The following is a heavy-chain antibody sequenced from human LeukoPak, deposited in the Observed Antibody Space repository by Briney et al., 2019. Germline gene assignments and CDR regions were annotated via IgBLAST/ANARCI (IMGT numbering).Heavy chain of an antibody. J-gene: IGHJ4*02. CDR2: ISDSGGNT. Sequence: GGSLRLSCAASGFTFSSYAMSWVRQAPGKGLEWVSGISDSGGNTYNADSVKGRFTMSRDNSKNTLYLRMNSLRVEDTAVYYCAKETTYSSGADYFDYWGQGTLVTVSS. CDR1: GFTFSSYA. V-gene: IGHV3-23*01. CDR3: AKETTYSSGADYFDY. D-gene: IGHD6-25*01.